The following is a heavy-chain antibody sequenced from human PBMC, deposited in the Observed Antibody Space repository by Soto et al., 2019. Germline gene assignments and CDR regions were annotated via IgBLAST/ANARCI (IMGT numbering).Heavy chain of an antibody. J-gene: IGHJ4*02. CDR2: IKTKIDGETT. Sequence: EFQLVESGGGLVKPGGSLRLSCAASGFIFSNAWMNWVRQAPGGGLECVGRIKTKIDGETTDYAAPVKGIFIISRYDSKTTLYLQMIRLKTYDPAVYYCSRDWGSGWYWVQGSLVTVSS. CDR3: SRDWGSGWY. CDR1: GFIFSNAW. V-gene: IGHV3-15*01. D-gene: IGHD6-19*01.